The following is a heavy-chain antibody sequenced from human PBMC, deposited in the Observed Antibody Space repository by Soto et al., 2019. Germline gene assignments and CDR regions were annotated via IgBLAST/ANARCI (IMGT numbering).Heavy chain of an antibody. D-gene: IGHD3-22*01. Sequence: SEALSLTCAVSGYAVSSGYYWVCIRQPPGKGLEWIWSIYHSGSTYYNPSLKSRVTISVDTSKNQFSLKLSSVTAADTAVYYCARLDSSGPNGGYSDYWGQGTLVTIFS. CDR3: ARLDSSGPNGGYSDY. V-gene: IGHV4-38-2*01. CDR2: IYHSGST. CDR1: GYAVSSGYY. J-gene: IGHJ4*02.